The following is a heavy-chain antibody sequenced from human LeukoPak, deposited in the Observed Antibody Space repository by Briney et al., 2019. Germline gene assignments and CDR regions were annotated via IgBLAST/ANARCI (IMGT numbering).Heavy chain of an antibody. V-gene: IGHV3-21*01. Sequence: GGSLRLSCAASGFTFSNYNMNWVRQAPGKGLEWVSSISSSSSYIYYADSVKGRFTISRDNAKNSLYLQMNSLRAEDTAVYYCVRIRPYYDSSGYPDYWGQGTLVTVSS. J-gene: IGHJ4*02. CDR2: ISSSSSYI. D-gene: IGHD3-22*01. CDR1: GFTFSNYN. CDR3: VRIRPYYDSSGYPDY.